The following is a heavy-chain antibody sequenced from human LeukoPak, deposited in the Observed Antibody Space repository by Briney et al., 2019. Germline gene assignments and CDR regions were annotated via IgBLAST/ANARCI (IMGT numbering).Heavy chain of an antibody. J-gene: IGHJ4*02. V-gene: IGHV3-23*01. D-gene: IGHD5-12*01. Sequence: GGSLRLSCAASGFTFSSYAVSWVRQAPGKGLEWVSAISGSGGSTYYADSVKGRFTISRDNSKNTLYLQMNSLRAEDTAVYYCAKGTRLGDYFDYWGQGTLVTVSS. CDR2: ISGSGGST. CDR1: GFTFSSYA. CDR3: AKGTRLGDYFDY.